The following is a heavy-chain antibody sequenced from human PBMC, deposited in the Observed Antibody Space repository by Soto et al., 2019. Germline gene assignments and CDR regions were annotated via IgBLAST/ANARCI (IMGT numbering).Heavy chain of an antibody. CDR3: AKEELSGVTSPAEYFQH. V-gene: IGHV3-23*01. J-gene: IGHJ1*01. CDR2: IGGSGGHT. CDR1: GFTFSSFA. Sequence: EVQLLESGGGLVQPGGSLRLSCAASGFTFSSFAMSWVRQAPGKGLEWVSSIGGSGGHTYYADSVKGRFTISRDNSKNTLYLQMNSLRAEDTALYYCAKEELSGVTSPAEYFQHWGQGTLVTVSS. D-gene: IGHD2-21*02.